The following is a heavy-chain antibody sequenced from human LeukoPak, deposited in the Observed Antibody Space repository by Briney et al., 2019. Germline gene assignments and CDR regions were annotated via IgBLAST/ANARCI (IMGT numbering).Heavy chain of an antibody. D-gene: IGHD5-24*01. Sequence: GGSLRLSCAASGFTFSDYYMSWIRQAPGKGLEWVSYISGNGNIICYADSVKGRSTISRDNAKNTLFLQMNSLRAEDTALYYCARLPNYYFDYWDQGTLVTVSS. V-gene: IGHV3-11*01. CDR3: ARLPNYYFDY. CDR2: ISGNGNII. CDR1: GFTFSDYY. J-gene: IGHJ4*02.